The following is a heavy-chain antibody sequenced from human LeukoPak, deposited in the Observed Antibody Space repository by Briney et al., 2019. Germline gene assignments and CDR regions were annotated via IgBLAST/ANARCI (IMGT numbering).Heavy chain of an antibody. Sequence: GRSLRLSCAASGFTFDDYAMHWVRQAPGKGLEWVSGISWNSGSIGYADSVKGRFTISRDNAKNSLSLQMNNLRAEDTAVYYCASSGGSGDYPLFYFDYWGQGILVTVSS. CDR1: GFTFDDYA. D-gene: IGHD3-10*01. CDR2: ISWNSGSI. V-gene: IGHV3-9*01. J-gene: IGHJ4*02. CDR3: ASSGGSGDYPLFYFDY.